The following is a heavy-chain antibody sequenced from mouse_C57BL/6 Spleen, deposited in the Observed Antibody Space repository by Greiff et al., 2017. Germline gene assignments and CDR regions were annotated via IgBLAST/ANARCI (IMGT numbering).Heavy chain of an antibody. Sequence: QVQLQQPGAELVKPGASVKLSCKASGYTFTSYWMHWVKQRPGQGLEWIGMIHPNSGSTNYNEKFKSKATLTVDKSSSTAYMQLSSLTSEDSAVYYCARGVKIYYDYEDYWGQGTTLTVSS. V-gene: IGHV1-64*01. D-gene: IGHD2-4*01. CDR3: ARGVKIYYDYEDY. J-gene: IGHJ2*01. CDR1: GYTFTSYW. CDR2: IHPNSGST.